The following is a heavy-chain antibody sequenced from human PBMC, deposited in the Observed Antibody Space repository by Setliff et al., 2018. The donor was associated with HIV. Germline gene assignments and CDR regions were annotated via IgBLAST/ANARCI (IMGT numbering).Heavy chain of an antibody. D-gene: IGHD2-15*01. Sequence: PSETLSLTCTVSGGSISSYYWSWIRQPPGKGLEWIGYINYSGSTNYNPSLKSRVTISIDMSKNQFSLKLSSVTAADTAVYYCARSAARTAGTTVVAPYDYWGQGTQVTVSS. V-gene: IGHV4-59*08. J-gene: IGHJ4*02. CDR1: GGSISSYY. CDR2: INYSGST. CDR3: ARSAARTAGTTVVAPYDY.